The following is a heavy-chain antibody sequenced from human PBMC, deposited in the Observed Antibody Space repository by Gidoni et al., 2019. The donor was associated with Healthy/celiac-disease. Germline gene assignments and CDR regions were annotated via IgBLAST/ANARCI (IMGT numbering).Heavy chain of an antibody. J-gene: IGHJ6*02. CDR3: ARGRGAAPRYYYYGMDV. D-gene: IGHD1-26*01. V-gene: IGHV1-46*01. CDR2: INPSGGST. Sequence: QVQLVQSGAEVKKPGASVKVSCKASGYTFTSYYMHWVRQAPGQGLEWMGIINPSGGSTSYAQKFQGRVTMTRDTSTSTVYMELSSLRSEDTAVYYCARGRGAAPRYYYYGMDVWGQGTTVTVSS. CDR1: GYTFTSYY.